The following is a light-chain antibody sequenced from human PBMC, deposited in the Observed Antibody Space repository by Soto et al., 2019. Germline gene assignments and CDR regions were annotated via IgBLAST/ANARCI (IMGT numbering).Light chain of an antibody. CDR1: QRISNSY. CDR2: DAS. Sequence: EIVLTQPPGTLSLSPGERATLSCRASQRISNSYLAWYQQKPGQAPRLLLYDASSRATGIPDRVSGSGSGTDFTLTISRLEPEDFAVYYCQQYARPPYAFGQGTKVDIK. V-gene: IGKV3-20*01. J-gene: IGKJ2*01. CDR3: QQYARPPYA.